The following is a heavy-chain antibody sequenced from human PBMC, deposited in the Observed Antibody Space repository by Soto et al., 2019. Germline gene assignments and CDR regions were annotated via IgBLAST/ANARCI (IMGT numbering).Heavy chain of an antibody. CDR3: ATVVGGAITLSQVAY. V-gene: IGHV3-30*03. Sequence: QVQLVESGGGVVQPGRSLRLSCAASGFTFSSYGMHWVRQAPGKGLEWVAVISYDGSDKSYADSVKGRFTISRVNSKNTGYLHMNSLRAEDTAVYYCATVVGGAITLSQVAYWGQGTLVTVSS. D-gene: IGHD1-26*01. J-gene: IGHJ4*02. CDR1: GFTFSSYG. CDR2: ISYDGSDK.